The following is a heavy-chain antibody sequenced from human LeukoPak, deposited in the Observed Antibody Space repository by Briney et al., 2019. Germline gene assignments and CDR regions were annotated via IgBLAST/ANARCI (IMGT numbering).Heavy chain of an antibody. CDR2: INHSGST. Sequence: PSETLSLTCAVYGGSFSGYYWSWIRQPPGKGLGWIGEINHSGSTNYNPSLKSRVTISVDTSKNQFSLKLSSVTAADTAVYYCARGRYYYDSSGYWPEDYWGQGTLVTVSS. CDR1: GGSFSGYY. CDR3: ARGRYYYDSSGYWPEDY. V-gene: IGHV4-34*01. J-gene: IGHJ4*02. D-gene: IGHD3-22*01.